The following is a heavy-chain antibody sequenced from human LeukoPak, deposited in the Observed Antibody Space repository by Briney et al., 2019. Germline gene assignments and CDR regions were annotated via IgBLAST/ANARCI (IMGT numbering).Heavy chain of an antibody. Sequence: GGSLRPSCAASGFTFSSYAMSWVRQAPGKGLEWVSAISGSGISTYYADSVKGRFTISRDNSKNTLSLQMNSLRAEDTAIYYCAKHYDILTGYRCFDYWGQGTLVTVSS. CDR3: AKHYDILTGYRCFDY. V-gene: IGHV3-23*01. D-gene: IGHD3-9*01. CDR2: ISGSGIST. J-gene: IGHJ4*02. CDR1: GFTFSSYA.